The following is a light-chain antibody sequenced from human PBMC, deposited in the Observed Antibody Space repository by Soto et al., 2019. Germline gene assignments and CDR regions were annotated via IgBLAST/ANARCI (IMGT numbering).Light chain of an antibody. J-gene: IGKJ3*01. CDR2: GAT. Sequence: EVVLTQSTGTLSFSPGERCTRSCMGSQSVSGNFLAWFQQKPGQAPRLLIYGATRRATGIPDRFSGSVSGTEFTLTINRLEPEDFAVYYCQQYGRSPIFPFGPGTMVD. CDR3: QQYGRSPIFP. V-gene: IGKV3-20*01. CDR1: QSVSGNF.